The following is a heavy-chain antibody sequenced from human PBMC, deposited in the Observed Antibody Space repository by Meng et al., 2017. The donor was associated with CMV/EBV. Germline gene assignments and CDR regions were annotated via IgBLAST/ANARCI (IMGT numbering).Heavy chain of an antibody. CDR3: ARPRSRANYYDSSGPAAFDY. V-gene: IGHV1-69*10. CDR1: SYA. Sequence: SYAIRWVRQAPGQGLEWMGGIIPILGIANYAQKFQGRVTITADKSTSTAYMELSSLRSEDTAVYYCARPRSRANYYDSSGPAAFDYWGQGTLVTVSS. D-gene: IGHD3-22*01. J-gene: IGHJ4*02. CDR2: IIPILGIA.